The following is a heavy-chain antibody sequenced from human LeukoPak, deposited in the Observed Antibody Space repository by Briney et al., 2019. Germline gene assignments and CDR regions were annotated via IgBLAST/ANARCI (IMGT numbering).Heavy chain of an antibody. CDR3: VKHGLTQTDPFDY. Sequence: PGGSLRLSCAASGFTFSSYGMHWVRQAPGKGLEWVAVISYDGSNKYYADSVKGRFTISRDNSKNTLYLQMNSLRAEDTAVYYCVKHGLTQTDPFDYWGQGTLVTVSS. J-gene: IGHJ4*02. CDR2: ISYDGSNK. V-gene: IGHV3-30*18. CDR1: GFTFSSYG. D-gene: IGHD4/OR15-4a*01.